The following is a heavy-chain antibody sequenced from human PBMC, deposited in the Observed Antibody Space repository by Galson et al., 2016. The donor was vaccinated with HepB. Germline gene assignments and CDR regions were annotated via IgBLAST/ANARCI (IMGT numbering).Heavy chain of an antibody. CDR3: AKGWSGPDS. Sequence: SLRLSSAASGFTFSTSAMSWVRQAPGQGLEWVSAISSTSHSTYYADSMKGRFTISRDNAKNTLFLQMASLKIDDTAVYYCAKGWSGPDSWGQGTLVTVSS. V-gene: IGHV3-23*01. CDR1: GFTFSTSA. D-gene: IGHD3-3*01. CDR2: ISSTSHST. J-gene: IGHJ4*02.